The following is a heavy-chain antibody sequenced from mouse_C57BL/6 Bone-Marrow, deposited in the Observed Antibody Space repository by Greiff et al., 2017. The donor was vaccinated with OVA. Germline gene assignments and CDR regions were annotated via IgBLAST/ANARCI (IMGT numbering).Heavy chain of an antibody. J-gene: IGHJ2*01. V-gene: IGHV1-7*01. CDR2: INPSSGST. CDR3: AKKILLITTVVDY. D-gene: IGHD1-1*01. CDR1: GYTFTSYW. Sequence: QVQLKESGAELAKPGASVKLSCKASGYTFTSYWMHWVKQRPGQGLEWIGYINPSSGSTKYNQKFKDKATLTADKSSSTAYMQLSSLTSEDSAVYDCAKKILLITTVVDYWGQGTTLTVSS.